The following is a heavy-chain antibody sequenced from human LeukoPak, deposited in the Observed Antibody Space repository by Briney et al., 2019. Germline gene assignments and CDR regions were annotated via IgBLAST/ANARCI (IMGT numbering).Heavy chain of an antibody. J-gene: IGHJ4*02. V-gene: IGHV3-7*04. Sequence: PGGTLRLSCAASGFSFSTFWMTWVRQAPGKGLEWVANIKLDGSEEYYVDSVKGRFTISRENGKNSLYLQMSSVRAEDTAVYYCSRGLHNFDYWGQGTLVTVSS. CDR2: IKLDGSEE. CDR3: SRGLHNFDY. CDR1: GFSFSTFW.